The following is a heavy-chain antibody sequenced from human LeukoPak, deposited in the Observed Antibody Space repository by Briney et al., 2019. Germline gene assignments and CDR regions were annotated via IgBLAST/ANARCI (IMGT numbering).Heavy chain of an antibody. Sequence: SVRVSCKASGFSFTNSAVQWVRQARGQGLEWIGWIVVGSGNTIYVQKFQERVTITRDMSTSTAYMELSSLRSEDTAVYYCAAGYIGGAMVTNAFDIWGQGTMVTVSS. V-gene: IGHV1-58*01. CDR3: AAGYIGGAMVTNAFDI. J-gene: IGHJ3*02. CDR2: IVVGSGNT. CDR1: GFSFTNSA. D-gene: IGHD5-18*01.